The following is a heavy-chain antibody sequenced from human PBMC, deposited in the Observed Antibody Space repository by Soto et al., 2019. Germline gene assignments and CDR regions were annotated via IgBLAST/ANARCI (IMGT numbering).Heavy chain of an antibody. CDR1: LFTVSSNY. Sequence: SLRLSCSASLFTVSSNYMRWVRHAPGKVLEWVSVIYSGGSTYYADSVKGRFTISRDNSKNTLYLQMNSLRAEDTAVYYCARDLRGYDFFAAFDIWGQGTMVTVSS. CDR2: IYSGGST. V-gene: IGHV3-66*01. D-gene: IGHD5-12*01. J-gene: IGHJ3*02. CDR3: ARDLRGYDFFAAFDI.